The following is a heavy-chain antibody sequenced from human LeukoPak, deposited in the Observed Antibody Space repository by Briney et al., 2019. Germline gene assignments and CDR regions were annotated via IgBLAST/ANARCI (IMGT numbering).Heavy chain of an antibody. Sequence: SETLSLTCTVSGGSISSTSYYWGWIRQPPGKGLEWIGSIYYSGSTYYSPSLKSRVTISVDTSKNQFSLKLSSVTAADTAVYYCARDRAAAGNFDYWGQGTLVTVSS. D-gene: IGHD6-13*01. CDR3: ARDRAAAGNFDY. CDR2: IYYSGST. CDR1: GGSISSTSYY. J-gene: IGHJ4*02. V-gene: IGHV4-39*07.